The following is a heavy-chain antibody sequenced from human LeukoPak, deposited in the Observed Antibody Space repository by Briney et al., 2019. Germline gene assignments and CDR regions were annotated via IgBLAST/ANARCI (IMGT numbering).Heavy chain of an antibody. Sequence: PGGSLRLSCAASGFTVSSNYMSWVRQAPGKGLEWVSIIYSGGSTNYADSVKGRFTISRDNSKNTLYLQMNSLRAEDTAVYYCAKDSNLESRLAYEYYFDYWGQGTLVTVSS. V-gene: IGHV3-53*01. CDR3: AKDSNLESRLAYEYYFDY. CDR1: GFTVSSNY. D-gene: IGHD3-16*01. J-gene: IGHJ4*02. CDR2: IYSGGST.